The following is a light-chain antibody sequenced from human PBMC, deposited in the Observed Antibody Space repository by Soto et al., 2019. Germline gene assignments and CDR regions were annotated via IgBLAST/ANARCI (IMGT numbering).Light chain of an antibody. CDR1: QSLSSSS. Sequence: EIVLTQSPGTLSLSPGERATLSCRASQSLSSSSLAWYRQKPGQAPTLLIYGSSRRATGIPDRFSGGGSGTDFILTISSLEPEDSAVYYCQQRNFWPITFGQGTRLEN. CDR2: GSS. CDR3: QQRNFWPIT. V-gene: IGKV3D-20*02. J-gene: IGKJ5*01.